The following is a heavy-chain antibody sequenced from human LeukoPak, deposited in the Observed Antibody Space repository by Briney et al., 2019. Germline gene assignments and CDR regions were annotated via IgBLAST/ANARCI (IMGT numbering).Heavy chain of an antibody. D-gene: IGHD3-9*01. CDR1: GFTFSNDW. Sequence: GGALRLSCAASGFTFSNDWLSWVRQPPGKGLAWVACIKSKTDGGTTDYAETVKGRFTITRDDSKNTLYLQMNSLKTENTAVYYCTTEGRTYYDILTGYFSEDFDPRGQGTLVTVSS. J-gene: IGHJ5*02. CDR3: TTEGRTYYDILTGYFSEDFDP. V-gene: IGHV3-15*01. CDR2: IKSKTDGGTT.